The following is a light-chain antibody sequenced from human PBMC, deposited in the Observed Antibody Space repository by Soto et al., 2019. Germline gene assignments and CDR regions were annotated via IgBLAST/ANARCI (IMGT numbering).Light chain of an antibody. CDR1: QSISSW. CDR2: KAS. CDR3: QQYNSYSYT. Sequence: DIQMTQPPSTLSASVGDRVTITCRASQSISSWLAWYQQKPGKAPKLLIYKASSLESGVPSRFSGSGSGTEFTLTISSLQPDDFATYYCQQYNSYSYTFGQGTKVDIK. V-gene: IGKV1-5*03. J-gene: IGKJ2*01.